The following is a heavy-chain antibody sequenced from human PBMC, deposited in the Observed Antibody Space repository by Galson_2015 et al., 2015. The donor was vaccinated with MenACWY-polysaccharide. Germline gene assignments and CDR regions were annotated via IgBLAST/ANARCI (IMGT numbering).Heavy chain of an antibody. V-gene: IGHV4-59*01. CDR3: ARSARGYSYGPFDY. D-gene: IGHD5-18*01. CDR1: GGSISGYY. Sequence: ETLSLTCTVSGGSISGYYWSWIRQPPGKGLEWIGYISYTGSTNYDPSLKSRVTILVDTSKNQFSLKLSSVTAADTALYHCARSARGYSYGPFDYWGQGTLVTVSS. J-gene: IGHJ4*02. CDR2: ISYTGST.